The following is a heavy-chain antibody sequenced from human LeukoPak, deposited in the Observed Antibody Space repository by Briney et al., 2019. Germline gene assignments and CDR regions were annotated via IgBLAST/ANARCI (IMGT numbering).Heavy chain of an antibody. CDR3: ATEASIAACPLAPRHYYFDY. J-gene: IGHJ4*02. CDR2: FDPEDGET. CDR1: GYTLTELS. D-gene: IGHD6-6*01. V-gene: IGHV1-24*01. Sequence: ASVKVSCKVSGYTLTELSMHWVRQAPGKGLEWMGGFDPEDGETIYAQKFQGRVTMTEDTSTDTAYMELSSLRSEDTAVYYCATEASIAACPLAPRHYYFDYWGQGTLVTVSS.